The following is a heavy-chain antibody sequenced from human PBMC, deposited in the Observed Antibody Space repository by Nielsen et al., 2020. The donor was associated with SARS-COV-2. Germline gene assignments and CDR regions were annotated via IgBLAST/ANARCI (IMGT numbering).Heavy chain of an antibody. CDR3: AAIASGTYYRHFDY. D-gene: IGHD3-10*01. V-gene: IGHV3-7*01. J-gene: IGHJ4*02. Sequence: GGSLRLSCVASGFTLSTYWMSWVRQAPGKGLEWVANIKQDGSEKYYVDSVKGRFTMSRDNTKNSLYLQMNSLRAEDTAVYYCAAIASGTYYRHFDYWGQGTLVTVSS. CDR2: IKQDGSEK. CDR1: GFTLSTYW.